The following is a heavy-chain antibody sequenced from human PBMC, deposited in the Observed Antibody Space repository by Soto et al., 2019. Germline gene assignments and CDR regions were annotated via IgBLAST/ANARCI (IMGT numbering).Heavy chain of an antibody. V-gene: IGHV4-4*02. J-gene: IGHJ4*02. CDR1: GVSISSGNW. CDR2: IHHSGSA. D-gene: IGHD3-3*01. CDR3: ARYRAASGTYYFDN. Sequence: QVQLQESGPGLVKPSGTLSLTCAVSGVSISSGNWWSWVRQPPGKGLEFIGEIHHSGSANYNPSLKSRRSMSVDKSKNQFSLNLGSVSAADTAVYYCARYRAASGTYYFDNWGLGTLVTVSS.